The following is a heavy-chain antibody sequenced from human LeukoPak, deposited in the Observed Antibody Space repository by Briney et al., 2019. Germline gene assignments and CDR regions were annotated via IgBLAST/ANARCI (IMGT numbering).Heavy chain of an antibody. CDR3: ARVNECSSSSCFTSWFDP. CDR2: VYYGDSP. CDR1: GGSISSNNFY. J-gene: IGHJ5*02. Sequence: PSETLSLTCTVSGGSISSNNFYWGWIRQPPGKGLEWIGSVYYGDSPYYNPSLTSRVTMSVDTSKNQFSLKIYSVTAADTAVYYCARVNECSSSSCFTSWFDPWGQGTLVTVSS. D-gene: IGHD2-2*02. V-gene: IGHV4-39*07.